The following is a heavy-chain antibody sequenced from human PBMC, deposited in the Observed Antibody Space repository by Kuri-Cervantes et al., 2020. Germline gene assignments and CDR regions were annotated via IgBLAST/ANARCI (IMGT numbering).Heavy chain of an antibody. V-gene: IGHV1-18*01. D-gene: IGHD6-13*01. Sequence: ASVKVSCKASGYTFTSYGISWVRQAPGQGLEWMGWNSAYNGDTNYAQKIQGRVTMTTDTSTRTAYMELRSLQSDGTAVYYCATAAAGGLNYYYYYMDVWGKGTTVTVSS. J-gene: IGHJ6*03. CDR2: NSAYNGDT. CDR1: GYTFTSYG. CDR3: ATAAAGGLNYYYYYMDV.